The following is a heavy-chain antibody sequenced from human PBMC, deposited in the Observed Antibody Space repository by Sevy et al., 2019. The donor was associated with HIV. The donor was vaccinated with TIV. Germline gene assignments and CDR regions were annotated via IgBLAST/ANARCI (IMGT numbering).Heavy chain of an antibody. D-gene: IGHD3-22*01. CDR2: ISYDGSNK. CDR1: GFTFSSYA. J-gene: IGHJ4*02. V-gene: IGHV3-30*04. CDR3: AREADGSGYYYFDY. Sequence: GGSLRLSCAASGFTFSSYAMHWVRQAPGKGLEWVAVISYDGSNKYYADSVKGRFTISRDNSKNTLYLKMNSLRAEDTAVYYCAREADGSGYYYFDYWGQGTLVTVSS.